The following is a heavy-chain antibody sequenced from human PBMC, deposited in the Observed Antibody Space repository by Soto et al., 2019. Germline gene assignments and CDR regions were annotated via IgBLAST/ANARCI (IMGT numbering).Heavy chain of an antibody. V-gene: IGHV1-46*01. CDR3: AREPNESYYFDY. J-gene: IGHJ4*02. CDR1: GYTFTNYY. D-gene: IGHD5-18*01. CDR2: IRPSGGRT. Sequence: DSVKVSCKASGYTFTNYYIHWVRQAPGQGLEWLGIIRPSGGRTESAQRFQGRVTMTRDTSTSTVYMELTSLTSEDTAVYYCAREPNESYYFDYWGQGTLVTVS.